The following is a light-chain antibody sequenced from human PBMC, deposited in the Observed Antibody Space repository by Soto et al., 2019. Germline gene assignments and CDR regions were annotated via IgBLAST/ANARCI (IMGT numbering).Light chain of an antibody. CDR2: DAS. Sequence: EIVLTQSPATLSLSPGERATLSCRASQRVSSYLAWYQQKPGQAPRLLIYDASNRATGIPARFSGSGSGTDFTLTISSLEPEDFAVYYCQQRSNWPPSRTFGQGTRLEIK. V-gene: IGKV3-11*01. CDR3: QQRSNWPPSRT. CDR1: QRVSSY. J-gene: IGKJ5*01.